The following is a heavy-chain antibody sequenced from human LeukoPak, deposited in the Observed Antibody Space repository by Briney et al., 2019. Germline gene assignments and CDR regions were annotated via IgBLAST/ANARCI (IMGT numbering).Heavy chain of an antibody. V-gene: IGHV1-69*04. CDR1: GGTFSSYA. CDR3: ARGEGDGYNFDY. Sequence: SVKVSCKASGGTFSSYAISWVRQAPGQGLEWMGRFIPILGIANYAQKLQGRVTITADKSTSTAYMELSSLRSEDTAVYYCARGEGDGYNFDYWGQGTLVTVSS. CDR2: FIPILGIA. D-gene: IGHD5-24*01. J-gene: IGHJ4*02.